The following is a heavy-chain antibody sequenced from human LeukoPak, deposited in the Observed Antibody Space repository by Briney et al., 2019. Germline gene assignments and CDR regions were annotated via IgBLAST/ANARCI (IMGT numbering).Heavy chain of an antibody. D-gene: IGHD1-26*01. CDR2: ISYDGSNK. Sequence: GGSLRLSCAASGFTFSSYGMHWVRQAPGKGLEWVAVISYDGSNKYCADSVKGRFTISRDNSKNTLYLQMNSLRAEDTAVYYCARDFRALVGATAGGDYWGQGTLATVSS. V-gene: IGHV3-30*03. J-gene: IGHJ4*02. CDR3: ARDFRALVGATAGGDY. CDR1: GFTFSSYG.